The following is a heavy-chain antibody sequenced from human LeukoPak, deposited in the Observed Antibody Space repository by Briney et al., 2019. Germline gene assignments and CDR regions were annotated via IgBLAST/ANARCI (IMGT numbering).Heavy chain of an antibody. V-gene: IGHV1-18*01. J-gene: IGHJ5*02. D-gene: IGHD2-15*01. CDR3: ARDFLGVVVAATDNWFDP. Sequence: ASVKVSCKASGYTFTSYGISWVRQAPGQGLEWMGWISAYNGNTNYAQKLQGRVTMTTDTSTSTAYMELRSLRSDDTAVYYCARDFLGVVVAATDNWFDPWGQGTLVTVFS. CDR1: GYTFTSYG. CDR2: ISAYNGNT.